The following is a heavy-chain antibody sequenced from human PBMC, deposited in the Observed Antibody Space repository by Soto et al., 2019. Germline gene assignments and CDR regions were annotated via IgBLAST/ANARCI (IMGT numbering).Heavy chain of an antibody. Sequence: QVQLVESEGGVVQPGRSLRLSCTASGFTFSNYGMHWVRQAPGKGLEWVTVISYDGNVAYYADSVKGRFTSSRDNSKNTLYLQMSSLRTEDAAVYYCAKERPITNWYFDYWGQGTLVTVSS. CDR2: ISYDGNVA. V-gene: IGHV3-30*18. CDR3: AKERPITNWYFDY. CDR1: GFTFSNYG. D-gene: IGHD1-1*01. J-gene: IGHJ4*02.